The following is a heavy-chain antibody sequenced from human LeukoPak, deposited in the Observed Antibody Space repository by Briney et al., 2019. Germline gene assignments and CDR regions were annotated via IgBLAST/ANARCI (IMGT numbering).Heavy chain of an antibody. Sequence: GSLRLSCAASGFTFSSYGMSWVRQAPGKGLEWVSAISGSGGSTYYADSVKGRFTISRDNSKNTLYLQMNSLRAEDTAVYYCARGPPDRDYYYYYYMDVWGKGTTVTVSS. CDR3: ARGPPDRDYYYYYYMDV. CDR2: ISGSGGST. D-gene: IGHD1-14*01. CDR1: GFTFSSYG. V-gene: IGHV3-23*01. J-gene: IGHJ6*03.